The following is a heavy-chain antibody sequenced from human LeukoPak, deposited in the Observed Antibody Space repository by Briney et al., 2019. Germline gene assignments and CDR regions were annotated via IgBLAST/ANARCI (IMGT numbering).Heavy chain of an antibody. Sequence: SVRVSCKASGGTFSSYAISWVRQAPGQGLEWMGRIIPIFGTANYAQKFQGRVTITTDESTSTAYMELSSLRSEDTAVYYCARDEPYYYYFDYWGQGTLVAVSS. CDR1: GGTFSSYA. J-gene: IGHJ4*02. V-gene: IGHV1-69*05. CDR2: IIPIFGTA. D-gene: IGHD3-10*01. CDR3: ARDEPYYYYFDY.